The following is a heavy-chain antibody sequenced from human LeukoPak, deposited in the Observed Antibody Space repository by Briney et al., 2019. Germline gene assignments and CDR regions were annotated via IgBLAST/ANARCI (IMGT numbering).Heavy chain of an antibody. CDR3: ARGSNWFDP. J-gene: IGHJ5*02. CDR2: FSDSGTT. V-gene: IGHV4-59*02. Sequence: PSETLSLTCTVSGGSVSPYYWSWIRQPPGKGLEWIGFFSDSGTTNYNPSFKSRVTISVDTSKNQFSLSLSSVTAADTAVYYCARGSNWFDPWGQGTLVTVSS. CDR1: GGSVSPYY.